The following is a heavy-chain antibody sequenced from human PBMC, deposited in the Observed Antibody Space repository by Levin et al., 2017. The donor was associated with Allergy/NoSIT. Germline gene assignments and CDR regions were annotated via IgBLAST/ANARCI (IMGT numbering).Heavy chain of an antibody. CDR3: AREMAVTAADTFDV. CDR1: GFTFTFYA. J-gene: IGHJ3*01. CDR2: ISPYNGDT. D-gene: IGHD2-21*02. V-gene: IGHV1-18*01. Sequence: ASVKVSCKASGFTFTFYAFTWVRQAPGQGLEWMGWISPYNGDTKYAQKFQDRVTMTTDTSTSTAYLELRSLSSEDTAMYYCAREMAVTAADTFDVWGQGTMVTVSS.